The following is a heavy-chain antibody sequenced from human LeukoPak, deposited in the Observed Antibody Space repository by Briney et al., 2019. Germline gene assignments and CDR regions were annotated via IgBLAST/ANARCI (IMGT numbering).Heavy chain of an antibody. CDR1: GDSMRNNQ. CDR3: ARRMATISDTFDI. CDR2: VFYSGTT. Sequence: SETLSLTCTVSGDSMRNNQCYWIRLPPPKGRELVGQVFYSGTTNYSPSLNSRVTISLDTSKNQFSMKLTSVTAADTAVYYCARRMATISDTFDIWGQGTMVTVSS. J-gene: IGHJ3*02. V-gene: IGHV4-59*13. D-gene: IGHD5-24*01.